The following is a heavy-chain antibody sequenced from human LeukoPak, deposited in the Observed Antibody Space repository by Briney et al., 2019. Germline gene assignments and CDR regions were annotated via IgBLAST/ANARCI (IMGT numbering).Heavy chain of an antibody. V-gene: IGHV4-4*07. Sequence: SETLSLTCTVSGGSISSYYWSWIRQPAGKGLEWNGRIDTSGSTNYNPSLESRVAMSVDKSKNQFSLRLSSVTAADTAVYYCARDDRYCSSTSCYGLGYWGQGTLVTVSS. J-gene: IGHJ4*02. CDR2: IDTSGST. D-gene: IGHD2-2*01. CDR3: ARDDRYCSSTSCYGLGY. CDR1: GGSISSYY.